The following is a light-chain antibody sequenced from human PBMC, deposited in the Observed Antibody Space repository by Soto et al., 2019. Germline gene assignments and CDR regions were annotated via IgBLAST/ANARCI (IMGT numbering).Light chain of an antibody. Sequence: DVQMTQSPSTLSASVGDRVTITCRASQNINSDLAWYQQKPGKAPQLLIYRASSLESGVPPRFSGSGSGTEFTLTITSLQPDDFATYYCQQHNNYWTFGHGTRVDIK. J-gene: IGKJ1*01. CDR3: QQHNNYWT. CDR1: QNINSD. CDR2: RAS. V-gene: IGKV1-5*03.